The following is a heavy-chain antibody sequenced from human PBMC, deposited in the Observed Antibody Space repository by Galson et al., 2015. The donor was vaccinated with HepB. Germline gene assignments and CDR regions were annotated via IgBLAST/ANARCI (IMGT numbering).Heavy chain of an antibody. CDR1: NGSISGYY. CDR3: ARHVGIVPTPRTDY. V-gene: IGHV4-59*08. CDR2: IFNNGGT. Sequence: SETLSLTCTVSNGSISGYYWSWIRQPPGQGLEWIGYIFNNGGTNYNPSLKSRVTLFIHTSKNQFSLRLTSVTAADTAVYYCARHVGIVPTPRTDYWGQGTLVTVSS. J-gene: IGHJ4*02. D-gene: IGHD1-26*01.